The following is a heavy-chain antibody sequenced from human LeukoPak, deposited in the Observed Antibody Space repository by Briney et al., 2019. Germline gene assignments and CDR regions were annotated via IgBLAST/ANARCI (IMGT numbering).Heavy chain of an antibody. V-gene: IGHV4-34*01. J-gene: IGHJ4*02. CDR2: INHSGST. CDR1: GGSFSGYY. CDR3: ARDHPGSFDY. D-gene: IGHD2-15*01. Sequence: SETLSLTCAVYGGSFSGYYWSWIRQPPGKGLEWIGEINHSGSTNYNPSLKSRVTISVDTSKNQFSLKLSSVTAADTAVYYCARDHPGSFDYWGQGTLVTVSS.